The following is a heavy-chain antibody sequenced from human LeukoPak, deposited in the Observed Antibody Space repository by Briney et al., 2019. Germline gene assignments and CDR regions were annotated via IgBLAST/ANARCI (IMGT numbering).Heavy chain of an antibody. CDR2: INPNSGGT. V-gene: IGHV1-2*06. CDR3: ARLYYDSSGYYYTDS. J-gene: IGHJ5*02. CDR1: GYTFTGYY. Sequence: ASVKVSCKASGYTFTGYYMHWVRQAPGQGLEWMGRINPNSGGTNYAQKFQGRVTMTRDTSISTAYMELSRLRSDDTAVYYCARLYYDSSGYYYTDSWGQGTLVTVSS. D-gene: IGHD3-22*01.